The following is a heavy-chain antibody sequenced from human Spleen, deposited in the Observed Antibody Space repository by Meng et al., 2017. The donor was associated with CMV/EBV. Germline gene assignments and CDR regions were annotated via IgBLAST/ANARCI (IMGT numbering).Heavy chain of an antibody. D-gene: IGHD3-9*01. J-gene: IGHJ5*02. CDR2: ISGSDNSI. CDR3: ARDRRGQYDILTGFFGAWWFDP. V-gene: IGHV3-11*01. Sequence: GESLKISCAASGFSFSDYYMSWIRQAAGKGLEWLSYISGSDNSIYDADSVKGRFTISRDNAQNSLYLQMNRLTEEDTAVYYCARDRRGQYDILTGFFGAWWFDPWGQGTQVTVSS. CDR1: GFSFSDYY.